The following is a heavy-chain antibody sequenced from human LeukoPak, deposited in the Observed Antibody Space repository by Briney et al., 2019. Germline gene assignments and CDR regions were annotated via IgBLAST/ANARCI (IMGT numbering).Heavy chain of an antibody. V-gene: IGHV4-61*01. Sequence: RTSETLSLTCTVSGGSISGSSYYWSWIRQPPGKGLEYIGYIYYSGSTNYNPSLKSRVTISVDTSKNQFSLKLSSVTAADTAVYYCARSSSTGYTTYHYGMDVWGQGTTVTVSS. CDR3: ARSSSTGYTTYHYGMDV. J-gene: IGHJ6*02. CDR2: IYYSGST. CDR1: GGSISGSSYY. D-gene: IGHD3-22*01.